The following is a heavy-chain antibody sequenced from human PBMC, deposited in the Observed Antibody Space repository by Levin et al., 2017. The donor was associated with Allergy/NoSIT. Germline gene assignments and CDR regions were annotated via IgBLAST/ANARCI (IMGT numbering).Heavy chain of an antibody. CDR1: GFXFSDYY. V-gene: IGHV3-11*01. Sequence: GESLKISCAASGFXFSDYYMSWIRQSPGKGLEWVSYISSSGSTIYYADSVKGRFTISRDNAKNSLYLQMNSLRAEDTAVYYCARDRETTVTTDAFDIWGQGTMVTVSS. J-gene: IGHJ3*02. CDR2: ISSSGSTI. CDR3: ARDRETTVTTDAFDI. D-gene: IGHD4-17*01.